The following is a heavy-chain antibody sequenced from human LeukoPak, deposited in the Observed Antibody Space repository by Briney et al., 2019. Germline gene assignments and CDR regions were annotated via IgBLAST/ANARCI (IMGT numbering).Heavy chain of an antibody. V-gene: IGHV3-53*01. CDR1: GFTVSSNY. CDR3: ARDLDIVVVPASWFYP. Sequence: GGSLRLSCAASGFTVSSNYMSWVRQAPGRGLEWVSVIYTVGNTYYAESVKGRFTISRDDAKNSLSLQMNSLRAEDTAVYYCARDLDIVVVPASWFYPWGQGTLVTVSS. D-gene: IGHD2-2*03. CDR2: IYTVGNT. J-gene: IGHJ5*02.